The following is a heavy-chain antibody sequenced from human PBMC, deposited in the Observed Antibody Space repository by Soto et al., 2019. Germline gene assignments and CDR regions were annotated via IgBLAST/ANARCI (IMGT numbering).Heavy chain of an antibody. CDR2: IHYTGSS. Sequence: QLQLQESGPGLVKPSETLSLTCPVSGGSISGYYWSWLRQPPGKGLEWIAFIHYTGSSNSNPSLTRRFTISVDTSKNQFSLKLSSVTAADPAVYYCARHSNEYRKSLDSWGQGTLVTVSS. V-gene: IGHV4-59*08. J-gene: IGHJ5*02. CDR3: ARHSNEYRKSLDS. CDR1: GGSISGYY. D-gene: IGHD5-18*01.